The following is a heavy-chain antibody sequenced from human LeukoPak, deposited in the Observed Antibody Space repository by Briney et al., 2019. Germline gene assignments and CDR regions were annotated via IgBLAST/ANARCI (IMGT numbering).Heavy chain of an antibody. Sequence: KIGESLKISCKGSGYSFTSYWIGWVRQMPGKGLEWMGIIYPGDSDTRYSPSFQGQVTISADKSISTAYLQWSSLKASDTAMYYCARRFDGGQGRRDYGMDVWGQGTTVTVSS. CDR2: IYPGDSDT. CDR1: GYSFTSYW. D-gene: IGHD4-23*01. CDR3: ARRFDGGQGRRDYGMDV. V-gene: IGHV5-51*01. J-gene: IGHJ6*02.